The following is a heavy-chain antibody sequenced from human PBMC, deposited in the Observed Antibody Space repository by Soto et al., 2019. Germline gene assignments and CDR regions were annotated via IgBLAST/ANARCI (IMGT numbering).Heavy chain of an antibody. J-gene: IGHJ5*02. Sequence: PSETLSLTCAVYGGSFSGYYWSWIRQPPGKGLEWIGEINHSGSTNYNPSLKSRVTISVDTSKNQFSLKLSSVTAADTAVYYCARGRWFGEHIPNWFDPWGQGTLVTVSS. V-gene: IGHV4-34*01. D-gene: IGHD3-10*01. CDR3: ARGRWFGEHIPNWFDP. CDR1: GGSFSGYY. CDR2: INHSGST.